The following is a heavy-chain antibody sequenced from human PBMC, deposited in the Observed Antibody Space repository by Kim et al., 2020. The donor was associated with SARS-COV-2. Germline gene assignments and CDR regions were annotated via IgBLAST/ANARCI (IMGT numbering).Heavy chain of an antibody. CDR1: GGSISRSNYH. Sequence: SETLSLTCTVSGGSISRSNYHWGWIRQPPGKGLEWIGSVYYSGSTFYNPSLKSRVTISVDTSENQFSLKLTSVTAADTAEYYCASLGMACIGGGGWVDP. D-gene: IGHD2-15*01. CDR2: VYYSGST. CDR3: ASLGMACIGGGGWVDP. V-gene: IGHV4-39*01. J-gene: IGHJ5*02.